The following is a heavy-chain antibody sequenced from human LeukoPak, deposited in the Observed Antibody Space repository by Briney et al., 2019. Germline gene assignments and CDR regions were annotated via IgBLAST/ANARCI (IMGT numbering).Heavy chain of an antibody. CDR3: ARGYSSGLHFDY. Sequence: GRSLRLPCAASGFTFSSYAMHWVRQAPGKGLEWVAVVWYDGSKTYSADSVKGRITISRDDSKNTLYLQMNSLRAEDTAVYYCARGYSSGLHFDYWGQGTLVTVSS. CDR2: VWYDGSKT. V-gene: IGHV3-33*01. D-gene: IGHD6-19*01. CDR1: GFTFSSYA. J-gene: IGHJ4*02.